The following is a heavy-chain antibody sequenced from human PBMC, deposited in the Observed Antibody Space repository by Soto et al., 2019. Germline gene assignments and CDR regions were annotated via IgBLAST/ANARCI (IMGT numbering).Heavy chain of an antibody. V-gene: IGHV3-7*05. CDR2: IKQDGSEK. J-gene: IGHJ6*02. D-gene: IGHD2-2*01. CDR3: ARDAATTWCSSTSCYVYYGMDV. CDR1: GFTFSSYW. Sequence: EVQLVESGGGLVQPGGSLRLSCAASGFTFSSYWMSWVRQAPGKGLEWVANIKQDGSEKYYVDSVKGRFTISRDNAKNSLYLQMNSLRAEDTAVYYCARDAATTWCSSTSCYVYYGMDVWGQGTTVTVS.